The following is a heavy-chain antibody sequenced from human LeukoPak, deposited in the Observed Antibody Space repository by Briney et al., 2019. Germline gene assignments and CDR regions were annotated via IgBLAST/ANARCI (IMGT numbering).Heavy chain of an antibody. J-gene: IGHJ4*02. CDR2: IYYSGST. V-gene: IGHV4-39*07. CDR3: ARDVVAAPGTWDY. CDR1: GGSIGSSSYY. D-gene: IGHD6-13*01. Sequence: SETLSLTCTVSGGSIGSSSYYWGWIRQPPGKGLEWVGSIYYSGSTYYNPSLKSRVTISVDTSKNQFSLKLSSVTAADTAVYYCARDVVAAPGTWDYWGQGTLVTVSS.